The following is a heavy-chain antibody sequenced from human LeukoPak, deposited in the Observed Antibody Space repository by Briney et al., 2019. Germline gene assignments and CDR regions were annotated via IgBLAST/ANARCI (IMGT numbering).Heavy chain of an antibody. D-gene: IGHD3-9*01. CDR2: ISGYNGNT. J-gene: IGHJ6*04. Sequence: ASVKVSCKASGYTFTSYGISWVRQAPGQGLEWMGWISGYNGNTNYAQNLQGRVTMTTDTSTSTAYMELRSLRSDDTAVYYCARTYYDILTGYYLGGYYYGMDVWGKGTTVTVSS. CDR3: ARTYYDILTGYYLGGYYYGMDV. CDR1: GYTFTSYG. V-gene: IGHV1-18*04.